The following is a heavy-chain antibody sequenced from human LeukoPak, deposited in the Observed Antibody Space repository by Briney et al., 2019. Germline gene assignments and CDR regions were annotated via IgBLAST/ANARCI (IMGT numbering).Heavy chain of an antibody. V-gene: IGHV1-3*01. CDR1: GYTFTSYA. CDR2: INAGNGNT. D-gene: IGHD6-13*01. CDR3: ARGAWQLVRSHSFDY. J-gene: IGHJ4*02. Sequence: ASVKVSCKASGYTFTSYAMHWVRQAPGQRLEWMGWINAGNGNTKYSQKFQGRVTITRDTSASTAYMELSSLRSEDTAVYYCARGAWQLVRSHSFDYWGQGTLVTVSS.